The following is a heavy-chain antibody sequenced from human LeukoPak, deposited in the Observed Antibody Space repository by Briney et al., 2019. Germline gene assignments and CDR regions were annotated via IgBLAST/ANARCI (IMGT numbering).Heavy chain of an antibody. J-gene: IGHJ6*03. D-gene: IGHD1-14*01. V-gene: IGHV4-30-4*08. CDR2: IYYSGST. Sequence: SETLSLTCSVSGGSISSYYWSWICQPPGKGLEWIGNIYYSGSTYYNPSLKSRVTISVDTSKNQFSLKLSSVTAADTAVYYCAREKSGTTDYYMDVWGKGTTVTVSS. CDR3: AREKSGTTDYYMDV. CDR1: GGSISSYY.